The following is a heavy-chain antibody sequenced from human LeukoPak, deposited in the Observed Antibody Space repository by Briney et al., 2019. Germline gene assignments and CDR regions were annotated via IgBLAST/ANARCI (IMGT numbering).Heavy chain of an antibody. D-gene: IGHD1-26*01. V-gene: IGHV3-48*01. J-gene: IGHJ4*02. Sequence: GGSLRLSCAASGFTFSSYWMSWVRQAPGKGLEWISYINIGSNSIYYADSVKGRFTISRDNAKNSLYLQMNSLRAEDTAVYYCAREPRFGSYSIDYWGQGTLVTVSS. CDR3: AREPRFGSYSIDY. CDR2: INIGSNSI. CDR1: GFTFSSYW.